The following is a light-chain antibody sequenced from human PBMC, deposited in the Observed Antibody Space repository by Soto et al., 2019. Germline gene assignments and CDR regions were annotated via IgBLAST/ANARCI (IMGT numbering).Light chain of an antibody. CDR3: QQYGSTPVT. Sequence: EIVLTQSPGTLSLSPGERATLSCRASQSATSSYLAWYQQKPGQAPKLLIYGASSRATGIPDRFSGSGSGTDFTFTISRLEPEDFAVYYFQQYGSTPVTFGQGTKVEI. CDR1: QSATSSY. V-gene: IGKV3-20*01. J-gene: IGKJ1*01. CDR2: GAS.